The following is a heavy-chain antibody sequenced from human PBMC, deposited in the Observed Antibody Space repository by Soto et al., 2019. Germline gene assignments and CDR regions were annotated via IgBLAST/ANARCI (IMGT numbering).Heavy chain of an antibody. V-gene: IGHV1-69*04. Sequence: KVSCKASGGTFSPYTINWVRQAPGQGLEWMGRIIPFLGVTNYAQKFQARVTITADKSTTTAYMELSGLRFEDTAVYYCARDWESTVSTWSFGAFWGRGTLVTVSS. CDR1: GGTFSPYT. CDR2: IIPFLGVT. J-gene: IGHJ4*02. CDR3: ARDWESTVSTWSFGAF. D-gene: IGHD3-10*01.